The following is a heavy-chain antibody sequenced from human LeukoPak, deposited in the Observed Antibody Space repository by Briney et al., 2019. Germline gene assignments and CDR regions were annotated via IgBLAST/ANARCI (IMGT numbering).Heavy chain of an antibody. Sequence: PSETLSLTCTVSGGSISRYYWSWIRQPAGKGLEWIGRIYTSGSTNYNPSLKSRVTMSVDTSKNQFSLKLSSVTAADTAVYYCARGVSSWRKLVWFDPWGQGTLVTVSS. CDR2: IYTSGST. J-gene: IGHJ5*02. CDR3: ARGVSSWRKLVWFDP. V-gene: IGHV4-4*07. CDR1: GGSISRYY. D-gene: IGHD6-13*01.